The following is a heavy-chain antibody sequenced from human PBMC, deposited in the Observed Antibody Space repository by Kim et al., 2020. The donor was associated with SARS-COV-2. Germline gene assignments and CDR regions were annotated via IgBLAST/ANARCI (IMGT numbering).Heavy chain of an antibody. CDR3: ARGREPDCSSTSCYAVGYYYYYYGMDV. CDR2: IYSGGST. D-gene: IGHD2-2*01. J-gene: IGHJ6*02. Sequence: GGSLRLSCAASGFTVSSNYMSWVRQAPGKGLEWVSVIYSGGSTYYADSVKGRFTISRHNSKNTLYLQMNSLRAEDTAVYYCARGREPDCSSTSCYAVGYYYYYYGMDVWGQGTTVTVSS. CDR1: GFTVSSNY. V-gene: IGHV3-53*04.